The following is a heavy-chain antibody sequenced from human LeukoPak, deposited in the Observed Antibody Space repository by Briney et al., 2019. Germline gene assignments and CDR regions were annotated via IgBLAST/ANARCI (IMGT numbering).Heavy chain of an antibody. CDR1: GFTFSSYN. V-gene: IGHV3-21*06. Sequence: GGSLRLSCAASGFTFSSYNINWVRQAPGKGLEWVSSISSSSSYIYYADSVKGRFTISRDNAKNSLYLQMNSLRAEDTAVYYCARRSAQVDAFDIWGHGTTVTVSS. CDR3: ARRSAQVDAFDI. D-gene: IGHD6-6*01. J-gene: IGHJ3*02. CDR2: ISSSSSYI.